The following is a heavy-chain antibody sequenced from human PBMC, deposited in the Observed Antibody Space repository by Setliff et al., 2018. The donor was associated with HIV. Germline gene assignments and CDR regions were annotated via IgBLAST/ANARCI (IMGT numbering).Heavy chain of an antibody. CDR1: GYRFRDFY. CDR3: ARSRREVVYFYYYMDF. V-gene: IGHV1-69-2*01. J-gene: IGHJ6*03. D-gene: IGHD1-26*01. CDR2: VYPEDGQA. Sequence: ASVKVSCKVSGYRFRDFYIHWLQQAPGKGLEWVGLVYPEDGQAIYAEKFRGRVTITADTSTGTTYVQLSGLRSEDTAVYFCARSRREVVYFYYYMDFWGKGTTVTVSS.